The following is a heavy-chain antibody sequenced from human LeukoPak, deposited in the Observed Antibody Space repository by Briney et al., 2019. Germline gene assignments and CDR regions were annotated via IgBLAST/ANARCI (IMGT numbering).Heavy chain of an antibody. CDR1: GFTFRRYW. CDR3: ARDAGYDFWTGYYDF. V-gene: IGHV3-7*05. D-gene: IGHD3-3*01. Sequence: PGGSLRLSCVASGFTFRRYWMSWVRQAPGKGLEWVATIKQDGREKYYVDSVKGRFTTSRDIAQNSLYLQMNSLRAEDTAVYFCARDAGYDFWTGYYDFWGQGTLVTVSS. CDR2: IKQDGREK. J-gene: IGHJ4*02.